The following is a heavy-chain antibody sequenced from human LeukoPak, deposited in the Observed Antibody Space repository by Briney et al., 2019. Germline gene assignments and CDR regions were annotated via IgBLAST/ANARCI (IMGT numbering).Heavy chain of an antibody. CDR3: ARGGYYDSSGNFDY. J-gene: IGHJ4*02. CDR1: GDSVSSNSAA. CDR2: TYYRSKWYN. D-gene: IGHD3-22*01. Sequence: SQTLSLTCAISGDSVSSNSAAWNWIRQSPSRGLEWLGRTYYRSKWYNDYAVSVKSRININPDTSKNQFSLQLNSVTPEDTAVYYCARGGYYDSSGNFDYWGQGTLVTVSS. V-gene: IGHV6-1*01.